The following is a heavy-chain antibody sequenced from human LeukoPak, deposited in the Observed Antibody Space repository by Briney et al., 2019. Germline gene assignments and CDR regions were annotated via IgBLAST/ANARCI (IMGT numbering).Heavy chain of an antibody. Sequence: SETLSLTCTVSDGSISSSTYYWVWIRQPPGKGLEWIGSIYHSGSTYYNLSLKSRVTISVDTSKNQFSLKLSSVTAADTAVYYCARVASGSYGWFDPWGQGTLVTVSS. CDR1: DGSISSSTYY. D-gene: IGHD3-10*01. J-gene: IGHJ5*02. CDR2: IYHSGST. V-gene: IGHV4-39*01. CDR3: ARVASGSYGWFDP.